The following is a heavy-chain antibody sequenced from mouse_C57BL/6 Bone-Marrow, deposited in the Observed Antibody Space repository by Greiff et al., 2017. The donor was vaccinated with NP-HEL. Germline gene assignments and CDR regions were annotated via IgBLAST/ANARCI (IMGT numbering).Heavy chain of an antibody. CDR2: INPNYGTT. CDR3: AKFFHYDYGSDFDY. V-gene: IGHV1-39*01. D-gene: IGHD1-1*01. Sequence: EVQLQQSGPELVKPGASVKISCKASGYSFTDYNMNWVKQSNGKSLEWIGVINPNYGTTSYNQKFKGKATLTVDPSSSTAYLQLNSLTSADSAVYYGAKFFHYDYGSDFDYWGKGITLTVA. CDR1: GYSFTDYN. J-gene: IGHJ2*01.